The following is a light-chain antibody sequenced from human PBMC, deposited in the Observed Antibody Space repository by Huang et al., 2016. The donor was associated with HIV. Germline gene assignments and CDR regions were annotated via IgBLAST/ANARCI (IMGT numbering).Light chain of an antibody. CDR1: QSFSSNY. J-gene: IGKJ1*01. CDR3: QQYGSSVVT. CDR2: GAT. V-gene: IGKV3-20*01. Sequence: EIVLTQSPGTLSLSPGERATLSCRARQSFSSNYLAWYQQKPGQAHRLLIYGATSRATVIPDRFSGSGSGTDFTLIISRLEPEDFAVYYCQQYGSSVVTFGQGTKVEVK.